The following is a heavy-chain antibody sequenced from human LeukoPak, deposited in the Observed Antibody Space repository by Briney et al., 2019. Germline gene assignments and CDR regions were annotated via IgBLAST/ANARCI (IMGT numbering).Heavy chain of an antibody. CDR3: AGGDTVVLGNNY. J-gene: IGHJ4*02. Sequence: SQTLSLTCTVSGASISSGDYYWTWIRQYPGKGLLEWIGYICYSGTTYYNPSLKSRVTISVDTSKNQFSLKLSSVTAADTAVYYCAGGDTVVLGNNYWGQGTLVTVSS. CDR1: GASISSGDYY. CDR2: ICYSGTT. D-gene: IGHD4-23*01. V-gene: IGHV4-30-4*08.